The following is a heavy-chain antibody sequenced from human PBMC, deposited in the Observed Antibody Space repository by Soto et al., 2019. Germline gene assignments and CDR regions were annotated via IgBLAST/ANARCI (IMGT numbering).Heavy chain of an antibody. V-gene: IGHV4-59*01. Sequence: NPSETLSLTCTVSGGSISSYYWSWIRQPPGKGLEWIGYIYYSGSTNYNPSLKSRVTISVDTSKNQFSLKLSSVTAADTAVYYCARVRESGYFDYWGQGTLVTVSS. CDR1: GGSISSYY. CDR2: IYYSGST. CDR3: ARVRESGYFDY. D-gene: IGHD3-10*01. J-gene: IGHJ4*02.